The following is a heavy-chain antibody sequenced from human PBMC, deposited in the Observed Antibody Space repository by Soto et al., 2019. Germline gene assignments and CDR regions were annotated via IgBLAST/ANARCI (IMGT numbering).Heavy chain of an antibody. V-gene: IGHV3-23*01. CDR1: RFTFSSYA. CDR3: AKALAITMVRNNAFDI. D-gene: IGHD3-10*01. CDR2: ISGSGGST. Sequence: EVQLLESGGALVQPGGSLRLSCAASRFTFSSYAMSWVRQAPGKGLEWVSAISGSGGSTYYADSVKGRFTISRDNSKNXLNLQMNSLRAEDTAVYYCAKALAITMVRNNAFDIWGQGTMVTVSS. J-gene: IGHJ3*02.